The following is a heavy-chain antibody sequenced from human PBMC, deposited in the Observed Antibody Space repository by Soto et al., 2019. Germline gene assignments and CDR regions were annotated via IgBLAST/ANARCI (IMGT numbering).Heavy chain of an antibody. CDR3: ARHTGTQLWLSY. V-gene: IGHV5-10-1*01. Sequence: GESPNISCKGSGYSFTSYWISWVRQMPGKGLEWMGRIDPSDSYTNYSPSFQGHVTISADKSISTAYLQWSSLKASDTAMYYCARHTGTQLWLSYWGQGTLVTVSS. CDR2: IDPSDSYT. J-gene: IGHJ4*02. D-gene: IGHD5-18*01. CDR1: GYSFTSYW.